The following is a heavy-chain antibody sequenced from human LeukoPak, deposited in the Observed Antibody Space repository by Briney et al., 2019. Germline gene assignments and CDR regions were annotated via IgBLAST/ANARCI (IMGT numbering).Heavy chain of an antibody. D-gene: IGHD5-18*01. Sequence: ASVKVSCKASGGTFSSYAISWVRQAPGQGLEWMGGIIPIFATANYAQNFQGRVTITADESTSTAYMELSSLRSEYTAVYYCARKHGRGYSYGYEKYNWFDPWGQGTLVTVSS. CDR1: GGTFSSYA. J-gene: IGHJ5*02. V-gene: IGHV1-69*13. CDR3: ARKHGRGYSYGYEKYNWFDP. CDR2: IIPIFATA.